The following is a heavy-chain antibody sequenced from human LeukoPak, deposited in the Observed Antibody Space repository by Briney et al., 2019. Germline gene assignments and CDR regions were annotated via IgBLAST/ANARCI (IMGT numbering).Heavy chain of an antibody. CDR2: IRDSGGST. CDR3: ANWRNYYDSSGYYGDYFDY. CDR1: GFTFRKYA. J-gene: IGHJ4*02. V-gene: IGHV3-23*01. D-gene: IGHD3-22*01. Sequence: PGGSLRLSCAASGFTFRKYAMSWVRQAPGKGLEWVSGIRDSGGSTYFADSVKGRFTISRDNSKNTLYLQMNSLRAEDTAVYYCANWRNYYDSSGYYGDYFDYWGQGTLVTVSS.